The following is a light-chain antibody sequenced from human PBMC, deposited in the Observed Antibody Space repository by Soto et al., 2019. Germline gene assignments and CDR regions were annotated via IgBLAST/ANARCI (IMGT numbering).Light chain of an antibody. CDR2: DVT. Sequence: QSALTQPRSVSGSPGQSVTISCTGTSSDVGGYNYVSWYQQHPGKAPKLILYDVTKRPSGVPDRFSGSKSGNTASLTISGLQAEDEADYNCCSYAGSYFFVFGPGTKLTVL. V-gene: IGLV2-11*01. J-gene: IGLJ1*01. CDR3: CSYAGSYFFV. CDR1: SSDVGGYNY.